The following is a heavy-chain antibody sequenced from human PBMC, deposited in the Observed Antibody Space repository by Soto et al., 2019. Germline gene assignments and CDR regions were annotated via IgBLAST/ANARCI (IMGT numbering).Heavy chain of an antibody. CDR3: AKDQLIAAPGIFDS. CDR1: GFTFTYSA. J-gene: IGHJ4*02. D-gene: IGHD6-13*01. CDR2: LGATGGST. Sequence: EVQLLESGGGLVQPGGSLRLSCAASGFTFTYSAMSWVRQAPGKGLEWVSALGATGGSTYYADSVKGRFTISGDNSRSTLFLQMNSLRAEDTAVYYCAKDQLIAAPGIFDSWGQGTLVTVSS. V-gene: IGHV3-23*01.